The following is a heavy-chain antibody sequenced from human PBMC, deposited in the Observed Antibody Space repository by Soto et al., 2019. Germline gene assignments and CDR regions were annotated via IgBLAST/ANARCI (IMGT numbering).Heavy chain of an antibody. V-gene: IGHV4-34*01. Sequence: PETLSLTCAVYGGSFSGYYWSWIRQPPGKGLEWIGEINHSGSTNYNPSLKSRVTISVDTSKNQFSLKLSSVTAADTAVYYCARGLGYSGSARYYYYYMDVWGKGTTVTVSS. D-gene: IGHD5-12*01. CDR3: ARGLGYSGSARYYYYYMDV. CDR1: GGSFSGYY. CDR2: INHSGST. J-gene: IGHJ6*03.